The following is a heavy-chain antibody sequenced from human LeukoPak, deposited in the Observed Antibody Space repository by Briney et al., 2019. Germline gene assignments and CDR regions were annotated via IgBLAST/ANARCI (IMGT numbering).Heavy chain of an antibody. V-gene: IGHV3-30*04. CDR3: ARGRNGDSDY. CDR1: GFTFRSYA. CDR2: ISYDGSNK. D-gene: IGHD4-17*01. J-gene: IGHJ4*02. Sequence: GRSLRLSCAASGFTFRSYAMHWVRQAPGKGLEWVAVISYDGSNKYYADSVKGRFTISRDNSKNTLYLQMNSLRAEDTAVYYCARGRNGDSDYWGQGTLVTVSS.